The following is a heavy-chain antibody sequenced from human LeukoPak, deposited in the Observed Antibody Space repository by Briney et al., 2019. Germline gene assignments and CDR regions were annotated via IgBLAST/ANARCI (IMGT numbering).Heavy chain of an antibody. D-gene: IGHD1-26*01. J-gene: IGHJ4*02. CDR3: ARVPTYSGSYDAYFDY. CDR1: GYTFTSCG. CDR2: ISAYNGNT. V-gene: IGHV1-18*01. Sequence: ASVKVSCKASGYTFTSCGISWVRQAPGQGLEWMGWISAYNGNTNYAQKLQGRVTMTTDTSTSTAYMELRSLRSDDTAVYYCARVPTYSGSYDAYFDYWGQGTLVTVSS.